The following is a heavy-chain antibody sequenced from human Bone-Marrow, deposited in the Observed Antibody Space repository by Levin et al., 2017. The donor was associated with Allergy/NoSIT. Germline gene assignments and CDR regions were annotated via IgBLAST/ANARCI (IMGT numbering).Heavy chain of an antibody. V-gene: IGHV4-31*03. CDR2: SYYNGNS. Sequence: SETLSLTCIVSGGSINSGGFYWAWIRQHPGKGLEWIGYSYYNGNSYYNPSLKSRVTISLEPSKNEVYLKVDSVTVADTAVYYCASGAPLSSRPVCQFDHWGRGTLVAVSS. J-gene: IGHJ4*02. D-gene: IGHD6-6*01. CDR3: ASGAPLSSRPVCQFDH. CDR1: GGSINSGGFY.